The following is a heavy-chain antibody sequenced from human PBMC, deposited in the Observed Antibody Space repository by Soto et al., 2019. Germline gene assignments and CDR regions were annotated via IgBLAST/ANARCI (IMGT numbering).Heavy chain of an antibody. CDR1: GFTFSSYW. V-gene: IGHV3-74*01. D-gene: IGHD2-8*01. Sequence: EVQLVESGGGLVQPGGSLRLSCAASGFTFSSYWMHWVRQAPGKGLVWVSSISTDESSTSYADPVKGRFTISRDNAKNTLYLQMNSVRAEDTAVYYCARLPNKSPQNWGQGTLVIVSP. CDR2: ISTDESST. CDR3: ARLPNKSPQN. J-gene: IGHJ1*01.